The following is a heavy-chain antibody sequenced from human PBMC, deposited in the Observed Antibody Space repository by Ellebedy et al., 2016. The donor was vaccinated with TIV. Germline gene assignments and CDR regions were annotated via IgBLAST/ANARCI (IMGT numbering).Heavy chain of an antibody. CDR2: IISSGTTK. D-gene: IGHD2-15*01. Sequence: PGGSLRLSCAASGFPFSSFEFNWVRQSPGKGLEWVSYIISSGTTKYYADSVKGRFTISRYNAKNSLYLQMNSLRAEDTAVYYCAAAHYYFYGKDVWGQGTRVTVSS. CDR1: GFPFSSFE. V-gene: IGHV3-48*03. J-gene: IGHJ6*02. CDR3: AAAHYYFYGKDV.